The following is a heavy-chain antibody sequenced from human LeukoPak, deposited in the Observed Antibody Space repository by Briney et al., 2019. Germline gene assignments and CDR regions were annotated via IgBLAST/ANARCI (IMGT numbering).Heavy chain of an antibody. CDR2: INSPSSSI. J-gene: IGHJ6*02. V-gene: IGHV3-48*01. CDR3: ARDTLSVMDV. D-gene: IGHD2-15*01. Sequence: GGSLRLSCAASGFTFSNYTMSWVRQAPGKVLEWVSYINSPSSSIYYADSVKGRFTISRDNVKNSLFLQMDSLRAEDTAVYYCARDTLSVMDVWGQGTTVTVSS. CDR1: GFTFSNYT.